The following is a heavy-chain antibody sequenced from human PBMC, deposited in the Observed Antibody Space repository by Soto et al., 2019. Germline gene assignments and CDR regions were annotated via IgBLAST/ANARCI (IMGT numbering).Heavy chain of an antibody. D-gene: IGHD6-19*01. Sequence: GGSLRLSCAASGFNFSSSWMSRGRQAPGKGREWVANIKQDGSEKYYVDSVTGRFTSSRDKAKNSLYLQMNSLRAEHTAAPYCARDGVAGTIDDWGQGTLVTVSS. V-gene: IGHV3-7*01. J-gene: IGHJ4*02. CDR1: GFNFSSSW. CDR2: IKQDGSEK. CDR3: ARDGVAGTIDD.